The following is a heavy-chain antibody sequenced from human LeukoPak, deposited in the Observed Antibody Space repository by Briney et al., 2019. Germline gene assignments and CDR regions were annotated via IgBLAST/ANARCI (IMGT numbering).Heavy chain of an antibody. J-gene: IGHJ4*02. CDR2: ISYSGSTT. CDR1: GFTFSGYG. Sequence: GGSLRLSCAASGFTFSGYGFNWVRQAPGKGLEWVSYISYSGSTTYYADSVKGRFTIYRDNAKNSLYLQMNSLRDEDTALYYYARDMDKMVRGSNAFDSWGQGTPVTVSS. V-gene: IGHV3-48*03. CDR3: ARDMDKMVRGSNAFDS. D-gene: IGHD3-10*01.